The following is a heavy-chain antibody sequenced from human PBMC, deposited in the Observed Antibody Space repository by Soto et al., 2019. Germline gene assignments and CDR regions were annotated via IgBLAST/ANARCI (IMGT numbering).Heavy chain of an antibody. CDR3: ARGGGVYYFDY. CDR1: GYSISSSNW. J-gene: IGHJ4*02. V-gene: IGHV4-28*03. Sequence: PSETLSLTCAVSGYSISSSNWWGWIRQPPGKGLEWIGYIYYSGSTYYNPSLKSRVTISVDTSKNQFSLKLSTVTAAATAVDYCARGGGVYYFDYWAQGPLAPAS. D-gene: IGHD2-8*02. CDR2: IYYSGST.